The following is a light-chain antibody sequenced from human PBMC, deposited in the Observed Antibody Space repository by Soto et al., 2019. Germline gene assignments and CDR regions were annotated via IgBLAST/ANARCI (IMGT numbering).Light chain of an antibody. Sequence: EIVWTQSPGTLSLSPGERATLSCRASQSVSSSYLAWYQQKPGQAPRLLIYGASSRATGIPDRFSGSGSGTDFTLTISRLEPEDFAVYYCQQYGSSLLTFGQGTKVEIK. CDR2: GAS. V-gene: IGKV3-20*01. J-gene: IGKJ1*01. CDR3: QQYGSSLLT. CDR1: QSVSSSY.